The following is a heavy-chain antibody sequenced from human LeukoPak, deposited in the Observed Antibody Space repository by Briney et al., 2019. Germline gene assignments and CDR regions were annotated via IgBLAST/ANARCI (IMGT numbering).Heavy chain of an antibody. J-gene: IGHJ4*02. CDR2: FDPEDGET. D-gene: IGHD5-12*01. CDR3: ATESLVGLYSGYDY. Sequence: ASVKVSCKVSGYTLTELSMHWVRQAPGKGLEWMGGFDPEDGETIYAQKFQGRVTMTEDTSTDTAYMELSSLRSEDTAVFYCATESLVGLYSGYDYWGQGTLVTVSS. V-gene: IGHV1-24*01. CDR1: GYTLTELS.